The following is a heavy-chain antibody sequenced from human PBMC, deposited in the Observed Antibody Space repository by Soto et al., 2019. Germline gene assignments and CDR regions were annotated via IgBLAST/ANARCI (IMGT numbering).Heavy chain of an antibody. CDR2: IYYSGST. J-gene: IGHJ6*03. CDR1: GGSISSGGYY. CDR3: ARETIATLEPLHYYYYYYMDV. Sequence: SETLSLTCTVSGGSISSGGYYWSWIRQHPGKGLEWIGYIYYSGSTYYNPSLKSRVTISVDTSKNQFSLKLSSVTAADTAVYYCARETIATLEPLHYYYYYYMDVWGKGTTVTVSS. D-gene: IGHD1-1*01. V-gene: IGHV4-31*03.